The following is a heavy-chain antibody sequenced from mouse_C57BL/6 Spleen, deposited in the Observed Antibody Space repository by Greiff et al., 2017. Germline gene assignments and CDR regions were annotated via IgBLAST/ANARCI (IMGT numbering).Heavy chain of an antibody. CDR1: GFTFSSYA. V-gene: IGHV5-4*01. CDR3: ARDGWDESFDY. Sequence: EVKLVESGGGLVKPGGSLKLSCAASGFTFSSYAMSWVRQTPEKRLEWVATISDGGSYTYYPDNVKGRFTISRDNAKNNLYLQMSHLKSEDTAMYYCARDGWDESFDYWGQGSTLTVSS. CDR2: ISDGGSYT. D-gene: IGHD4-1*01. J-gene: IGHJ2*01.